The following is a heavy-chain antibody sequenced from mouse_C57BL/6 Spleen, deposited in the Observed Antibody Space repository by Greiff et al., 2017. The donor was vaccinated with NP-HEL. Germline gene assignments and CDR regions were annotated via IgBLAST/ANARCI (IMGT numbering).Heavy chain of an antibody. CDR3: ARSHYYYGSFYWYFDV. D-gene: IGHD1-1*01. V-gene: IGHV1-26*01. CDR1: GYTFTDYY. CDR2: INPNNGGT. Sequence: EVQLQQSGPELVKPGASVKISCKASGYTFTDYYMNWVKQSHGKSLEWIGDINPNNGGTSYNQKFKGKATLTVDKSSSTAYMELRSLTSEDSAVYYCARSHYYYGSFYWYFDVWGTGTTVTVSS. J-gene: IGHJ1*03.